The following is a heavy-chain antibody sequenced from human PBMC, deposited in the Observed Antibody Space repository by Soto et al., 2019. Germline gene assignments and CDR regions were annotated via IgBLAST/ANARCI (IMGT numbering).Heavy chain of an antibody. D-gene: IGHD2-15*01. CDR1: GFTCSDAW. CDR3: TTDLWRIAVVVGSTGYFNP. CDR2: IKSKSDGGTT. J-gene: IGHJ5*02. V-gene: IGHV3-15*01. Sequence: PQLSCAPSGFTCSDAWMSSVRQAPRKWLGGVGRIKSKSDGGTTEYAAPVRCRFTISRDDSKNTLYLQMNSLKTEDTAVYYCTTDLWRIAVVVGSTGYFNPWGQGTPVTGSS.